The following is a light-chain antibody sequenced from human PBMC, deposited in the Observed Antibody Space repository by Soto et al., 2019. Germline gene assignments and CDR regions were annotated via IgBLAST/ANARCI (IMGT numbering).Light chain of an antibody. J-gene: IGKJ4*01. V-gene: IGKV3-11*01. Sequence: EIVLTQSPATLSLSPGERATLSCWASQSIGSYLAWYQQKPGQAPRLLIYDASNRATGIPLKFSGSGSGTDFTLTISSLEPEDFAVYYCQQRSNWPPVFGGGTKVEIK. CDR3: QQRSNWPPV. CDR2: DAS. CDR1: QSIGSY.